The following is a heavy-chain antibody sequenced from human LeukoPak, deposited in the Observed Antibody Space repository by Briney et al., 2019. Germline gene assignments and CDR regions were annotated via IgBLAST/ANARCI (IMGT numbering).Heavy chain of an antibody. CDR3: ARLGEGTVYYYDSSGYYSDY. Sequence: ASVKVSCKASGYTFTSYGISWVRQAPGQGLEWMGWISAYNGNTNYAQKLQGRVTMTTDTSTSTAYMELRSLRSDDTAVYYCARLGEGTVYYYDSSGYYSDYWGQGALVTVSS. V-gene: IGHV1-18*01. CDR1: GYTFTSYG. CDR2: ISAYNGNT. J-gene: IGHJ4*02. D-gene: IGHD3-22*01.